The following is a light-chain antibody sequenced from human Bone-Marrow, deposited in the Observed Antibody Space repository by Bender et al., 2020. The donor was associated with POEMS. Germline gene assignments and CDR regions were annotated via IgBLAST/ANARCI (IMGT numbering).Light chain of an antibody. CDR2: CVN. J-gene: IGLJ1*01. Sequence: QSALTQPASVSGSPGQSITISCTGTSSNFGSYSLVSWYQQLPGKAPKLIIFCVNRRPSGVSDRFLASKSVNTAFLTISGLQAEDEGDYYCSSYTVTGSFVFGTGTRVTVL. V-gene: IGLV2-14*02. CDR3: SSYTVTGSFV. CDR1: SSNFGSYSL.